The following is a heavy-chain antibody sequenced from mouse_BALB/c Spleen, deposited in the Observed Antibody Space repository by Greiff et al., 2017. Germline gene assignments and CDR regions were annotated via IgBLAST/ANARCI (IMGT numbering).Heavy chain of an antibody. Sequence: EVMLVESGGGLVQPGGSLKLSCAASGFTFSSYTMSWVRQTPEKRLEWVAYISNGGGSTYYPDTVKGRFTISRDNAKNTLYLQMSSLKSEDTAMYYCARPMITTTEAWFAYWGQGTLVTVSA. V-gene: IGHV5-12-2*01. J-gene: IGHJ3*01. CDR1: GFTFSSYT. CDR2: ISNGGGST. CDR3: ARPMITTTEAWFAY. D-gene: IGHD2-4*01.